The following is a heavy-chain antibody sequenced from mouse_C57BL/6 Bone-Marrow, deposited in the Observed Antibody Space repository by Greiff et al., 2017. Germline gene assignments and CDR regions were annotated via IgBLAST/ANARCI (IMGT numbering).Heavy chain of an antibody. J-gene: IGHJ4*01. V-gene: IGHV1-52*01. CDR1: GYTFTSYW. D-gene: IGHD2-10*02. Sequence: QVQLQQPGAELVRPGSSVKLSCKASGYTFTSYWMHWVKQRPIQGLEWIGNIDPSDSETHYNQKFKDKATLTVDKSSSTAYMQLSSLTSEDSAVYYCARWEESVEYGNYVGLDYAMDYWGQGTSVTVSS. CDR2: IDPSDSET. CDR3: ARWEESVEYGNYVGLDYAMDY.